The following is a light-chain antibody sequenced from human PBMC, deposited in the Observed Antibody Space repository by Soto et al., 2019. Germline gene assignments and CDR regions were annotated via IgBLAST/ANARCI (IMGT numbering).Light chain of an antibody. CDR1: SCDVGGYNY. J-gene: IGLJ1*01. CDR2: DVS. Sequence: QSVLTQPRSVSGSPGQSVTISCTGTSCDVGGYNYVSWYQQHPGKAPKLMIYDVSKRPSGVPDRFSGSKSGNTASLTISGLQAEDEADYYCCSYAGSYPSYVFGTGTKVTVL. V-gene: IGLV2-11*01. CDR3: CSYAGSYPSYV.